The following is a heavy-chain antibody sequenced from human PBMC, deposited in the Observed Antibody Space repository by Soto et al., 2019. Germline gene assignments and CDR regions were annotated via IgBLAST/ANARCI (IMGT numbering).Heavy chain of an antibody. Sequence: QVQLHESGPGLLKPSQNLSLACTVSGGSITSGAYYWTWIRQRPAEGLEWIGNIYYSGRTKYNPSLNSRVTISVDTSKPQFSLRLSSVTAADTAVFFCARLYDYGDSACFDSWGPGTLVPVSS. CDR3: ARLYDYGDSACFDS. CDR1: GGSITSGAYY. CDR2: IYYSGRT. V-gene: IGHV4-31*03. D-gene: IGHD4-17*01. J-gene: IGHJ4*02.